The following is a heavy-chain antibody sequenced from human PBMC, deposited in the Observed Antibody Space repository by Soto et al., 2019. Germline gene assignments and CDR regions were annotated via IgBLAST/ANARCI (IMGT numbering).Heavy chain of an antibody. J-gene: IGHJ4*02. CDR3: ARDRAHFYESSGRLDL. Sequence: SETLSLTCSVSGASMNNADYFWTLILQPPGKGLQWIGYISYSGSTFYNPSLKTRLTMSFDTSKKQFSVRLRSVTAAEKAVYYCARDRAHFYESSGRLDLWGQGGLVTVSS. CDR2: ISYSGST. CDR1: GASMNNADYF. V-gene: IGHV4-30-4*01. D-gene: IGHD3-22*01.